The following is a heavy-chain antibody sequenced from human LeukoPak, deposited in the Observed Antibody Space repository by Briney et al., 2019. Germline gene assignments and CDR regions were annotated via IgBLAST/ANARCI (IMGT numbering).Heavy chain of an antibody. CDR1: GFTFDDYA. D-gene: IGHD5-12*01. CDR2: INWNSDSI. CDR3: AINGGGDSGYGNFDY. J-gene: IGHJ4*02. Sequence: GGSLRLSCAVSGFTFDDYAMHWVRQVPGKGLEWVSGINWNSDSIGYADSVKGRFITSRDNAKNSLYLQMNSLRAEDTAFYYCAINGGGDSGYGNFDYWGQGTLVTVSS. V-gene: IGHV3-9*01.